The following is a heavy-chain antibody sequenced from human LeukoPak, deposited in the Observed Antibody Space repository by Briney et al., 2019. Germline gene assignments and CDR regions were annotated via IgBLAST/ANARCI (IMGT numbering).Heavy chain of an antibody. J-gene: IGHJ3*02. CDR3: ARSAPFDAFDI. V-gene: IGHV3-74*03. Sequence: PGGSLRLSCAASGLTFSSHWMHWVRQAPGKGLVWVSRVTNDGSSTTYADSVKGRFTISRDNAKNMLYLQVNSLRAEDTAVYYCARSAPFDAFDIWGQGTMVTVSS. CDR1: GLTFSSHW. CDR2: VTNDGSST.